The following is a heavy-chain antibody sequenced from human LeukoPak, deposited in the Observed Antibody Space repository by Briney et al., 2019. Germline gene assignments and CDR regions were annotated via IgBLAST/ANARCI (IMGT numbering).Heavy chain of an antibody. D-gene: IGHD6-19*01. CDR1: GGSISSSNW. CDR2: IYHSGRGNT. Sequence: PSETLSLTCAVSGGSISSSNWWIWLRQPPGKGLEWIGEIYHSGRGNTNYNPSLKSRATISIDNAKNQFSLKLGSVTAADTAVYFSARDNPPTTTYSSGSSFDFWGQGTLVTVSS. V-gene: IGHV4/OR15-8*02. CDR3: ARDNPPTTTYSSGSSFDF. J-gene: IGHJ4*02.